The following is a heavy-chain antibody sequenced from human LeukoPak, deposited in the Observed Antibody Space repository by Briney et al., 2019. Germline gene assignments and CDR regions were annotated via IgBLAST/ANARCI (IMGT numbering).Heavy chain of an antibody. D-gene: IGHD5-12*01. J-gene: IGHJ4*02. CDR2: ISAYNGNT. V-gene: IGHV1-18*01. CDR1: GYTFTSYG. Sequence: ASVKVSCKASGYTFTSYGISWVRQAPGQGLEWMGWISAYNGNTNYAQKLQGRVTMTTDTSTSTAYMELRSLRSDDTAVYYCARDRRCSGYQTPGYWGQGTLVTVSS. CDR3: ARDRRCSGYQTPGY.